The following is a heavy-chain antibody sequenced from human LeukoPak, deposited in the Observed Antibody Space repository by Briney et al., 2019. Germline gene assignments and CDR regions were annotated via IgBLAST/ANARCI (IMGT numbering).Heavy chain of an antibody. J-gene: IGHJ6*02. Sequence: PGGSLRLSCAASGFTVSSNYMSWVRQAPGKGLEWVSVIYSGGTTYYADSVKGRFIISRDNSKDTLYLQMNSLRVEDTAVYYCAKMGNYYGMDVWGQGTTVTVSS. CDR1: GFTVSSNY. V-gene: IGHV3-66*01. D-gene: IGHD7-27*01. CDR2: IYSGGTT. CDR3: AKMGNYYGMDV.